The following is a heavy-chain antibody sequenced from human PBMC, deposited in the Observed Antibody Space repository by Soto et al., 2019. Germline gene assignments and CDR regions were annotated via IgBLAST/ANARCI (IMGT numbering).Heavy chain of an antibody. D-gene: IGHD1-26*01. J-gene: IGHJ6*02. CDR1: GFTFSNAW. CDR2: IKSKTDGGTT. CDR3: TTDPRRSYYYYYGMDV. V-gene: IGHV3-15*07. Sequence: PGGSLRLSCAASGFTFSNAWMNWVRQAPGKGLEWVGRIKSKTDGGTTDYAAPVKGRFTISRDDSKNTLYLQMNSLKTEDTAVYYCTTDPRRSYYYYYGMDVWGQGTTVTVSS.